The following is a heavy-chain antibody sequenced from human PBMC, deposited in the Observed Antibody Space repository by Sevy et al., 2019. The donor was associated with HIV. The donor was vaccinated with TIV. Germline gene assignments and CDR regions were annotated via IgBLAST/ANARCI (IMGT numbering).Heavy chain of an antibody. V-gene: IGHV3-30*04. J-gene: IGHJ6*02. Sequence: GGSLRLSCAASGFTFSSYAMHWVRQAPGKGLEWVALISYDGSNKYYADSVKGRFTISRDNSKNTLYLQMNSLRAEDTAVYYCARDLGYSSSWYTTRYYYYYGMDVWGQGTTVTVSS. CDR2: ISYDGSNK. CDR1: GFTFSSYA. CDR3: ARDLGYSSSWYTTRYYYYYGMDV. D-gene: IGHD6-13*01.